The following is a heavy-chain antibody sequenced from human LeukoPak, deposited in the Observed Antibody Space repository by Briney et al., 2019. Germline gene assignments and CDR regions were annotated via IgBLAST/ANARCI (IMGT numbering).Heavy chain of an antibody. CDR1: GGTFSSYS. V-gene: IGHV1-69*05. D-gene: IGHD5/OR15-5a*01. CDR2: IIPIFGTA. CDR3: ERASVYDWGVDY. Sequence: SVKVSCKASGGTFSSYSISWVRQAPGQGLEWMGRIIPIFGTANYAQKFQGRVTITTDESTSTAYMELSSLRSEDTAVYYCERASVYDWGVDYWGQGTLVTVSS. J-gene: IGHJ4*02.